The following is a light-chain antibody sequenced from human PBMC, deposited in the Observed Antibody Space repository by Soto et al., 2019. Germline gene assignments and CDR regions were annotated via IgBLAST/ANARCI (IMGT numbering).Light chain of an antibody. Sequence: DIVMTQSPDSLAVSLGERATINCKSSQSVLYSANNKNYLAWYQQKPGQSPKLLIYWASTRESGVPDRFSGSGSGTDFTLTISSLQAEDVAVHYCQQYYSKYTFGQGTKLEIK. CDR1: QSVLYSANNKNY. CDR3: QQYYSKYT. V-gene: IGKV4-1*01. J-gene: IGKJ2*01. CDR2: WAS.